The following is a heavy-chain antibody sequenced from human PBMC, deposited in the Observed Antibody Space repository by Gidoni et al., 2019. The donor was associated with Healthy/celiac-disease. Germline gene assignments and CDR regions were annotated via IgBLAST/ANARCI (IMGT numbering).Heavy chain of an antibody. CDR2: ISSSSSYI. V-gene: IGHV3-21*01. CDR3: ARDPYIVVVPAATFDY. Sequence: VQLVESGGGLVKPGGSLRLSCAASGFTFSSYSMNWVRQAPGKGLGWVSSISSSSSYIYYADSVKGRFTISRDNAKNSLYLQMNSLRAEDTAVYYCARDPYIVVVPAATFDYWGQGTLVTVSS. J-gene: IGHJ4*02. CDR1: GFTFSSYS. D-gene: IGHD2-2*01.